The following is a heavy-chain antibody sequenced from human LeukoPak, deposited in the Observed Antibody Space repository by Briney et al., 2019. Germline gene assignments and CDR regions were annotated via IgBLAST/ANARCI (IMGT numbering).Heavy chain of an antibody. CDR3: ARDPSAAGKSGGSNWLDP. CDR1: GCTFSSYA. J-gene: IGHJ5*02. V-gene: IGHV1-69*04. D-gene: IGHD6-13*01. Sequence: GASVKVSCKASGCTFSSYAISWVRQAPGQGLEWMGRIIPIFGIANYAQKLQGRVTITADKSTSTAYMELSSLRSEDTAVYYCARDPSAAGKSGGSNWLDPWGQGTLVRVST. CDR2: IIPIFGIA.